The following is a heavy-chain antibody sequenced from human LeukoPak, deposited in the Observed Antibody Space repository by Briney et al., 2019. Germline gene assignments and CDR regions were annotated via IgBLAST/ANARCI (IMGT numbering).Heavy chain of an antibody. CDR1: GGTFSSYA. CDR2: IIPIFGTA. J-gene: IGHJ4*02. V-gene: IGHV1-69*06. D-gene: IGHD6-19*01. CDR3: ARVGYSSGWYLEY. Sequence: ASVKVSCKASGGTFSSYAISWVRQAPGQGLEWMGGIIPIFGTANYAQRFQGRVTITADKSTSTAYMELSSLRSEDTAVYYCARVGYSSGWYLEYWGQGTLVTVSS.